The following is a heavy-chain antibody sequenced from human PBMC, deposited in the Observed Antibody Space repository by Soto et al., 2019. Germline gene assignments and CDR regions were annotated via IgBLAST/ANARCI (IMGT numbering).Heavy chain of an antibody. CDR2: LNPKDSFA. CDR3: ARDVGHCSGGSCPFDY. J-gene: IGHJ4*02. CDR1: GFIFTSYW. D-gene: IGHD2-15*01. Sequence: PGESLKISCKASGFIFTSYWLSWVRQMPGKGLEWMGMLNPKDSFANYSPSFRGHVTISPDTSVTTAYLKWSSLRAEDTAVYYCARDVGHCSGGSCPFDYWGQGTLVTVSS. V-gene: IGHV5-10-1*01.